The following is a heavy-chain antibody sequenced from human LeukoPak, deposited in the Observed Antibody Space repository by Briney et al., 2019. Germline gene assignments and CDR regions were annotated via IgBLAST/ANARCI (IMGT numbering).Heavy chain of an antibody. J-gene: IGHJ4*02. CDR1: GFTFSSYS. Sequence: GGSLRLSCAASGFTFSSYSMNWVRQAPGKGLEWVSSISSSSSYIYYADSVKGRFTISRDNAKNSLYLQMNSLRAEDTAVYYCARVVSSPGSSGSPDYWGQGTLVTVSS. V-gene: IGHV3-21*01. CDR3: ARVVSSPGSSGSPDY. D-gene: IGHD3-22*01. CDR2: ISSSSSYI.